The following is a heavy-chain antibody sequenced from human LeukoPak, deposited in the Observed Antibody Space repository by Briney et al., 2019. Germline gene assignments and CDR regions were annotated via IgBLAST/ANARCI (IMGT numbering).Heavy chain of an antibody. J-gene: IGHJ4*02. Sequence: ASVKVSCKASGYTFTGYYMHWVRQAPGQGLEWRGRINPNSGGTNYAQKFQGRVTMTRDTSISTAYMELSRLRSDDTAVYYCARVGWFSVPAAAHYFDYWGQGTLVTVSS. V-gene: IGHV1-2*06. CDR2: INPNSGGT. D-gene: IGHD2-2*01. CDR3: ARVGWFSVPAAAHYFDY. CDR1: GYTFTGYY.